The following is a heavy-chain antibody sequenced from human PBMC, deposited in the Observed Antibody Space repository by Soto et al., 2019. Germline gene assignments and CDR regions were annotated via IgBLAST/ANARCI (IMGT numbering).Heavy chain of an antibody. CDR2: FDPEDGET. V-gene: IGHV1-24*01. Sequence: ASVKVSCKVSGYTLTELSMHWVRQAPGKGLEWMGGFDPEDGETIYAQKFQGRVTMTEDTSTDTAYMELSSLRSEDTAVYYCATTKREKQWLVNYYYGMDVWGQGTTVTVSS. CDR3: ATTKREKQWLVNYYYGMDV. CDR1: GYTLTELS. D-gene: IGHD6-19*01. J-gene: IGHJ6*02.